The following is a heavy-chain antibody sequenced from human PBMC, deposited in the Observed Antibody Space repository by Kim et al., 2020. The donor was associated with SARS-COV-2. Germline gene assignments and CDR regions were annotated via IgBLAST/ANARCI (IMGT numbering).Heavy chain of an antibody. Sequence: GGSLRLSCAASGFTFSTYGMSWVRQAPGRGLECVSVITGSGNTYCADSVKGRFTITRENSKNTLYLQMNSMRADDTAVYYCERGGTYFDLWGRGTLVTVSS. CDR1: GFTFSTYG. CDR3: ERGGTYFDL. J-gene: IGHJ2*01. V-gene: IGHV3-23*01. CDR2: ITGSGNT. D-gene: IGHD1-1*01.